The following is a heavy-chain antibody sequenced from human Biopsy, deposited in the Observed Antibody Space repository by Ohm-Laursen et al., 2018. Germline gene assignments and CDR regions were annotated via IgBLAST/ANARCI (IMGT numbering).Heavy chain of an antibody. Sequence: ATVKISCKASGYTFTTYYIHWVRQAPGQGLEWMGIINPGGNSTAYTQNFQGRVTMTWDTSTTTVYMELSSLRSEDTAVYYCVLASFDYWGQGTLVTVSS. V-gene: IGHV1-46*01. J-gene: IGHJ4*02. CDR2: INPGGNST. CDR1: GYTFTTYY. CDR3: VLASFDY.